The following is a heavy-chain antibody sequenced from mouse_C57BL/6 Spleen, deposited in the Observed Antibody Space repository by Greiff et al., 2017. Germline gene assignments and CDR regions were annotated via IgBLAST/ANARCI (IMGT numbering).Heavy chain of an antibody. J-gene: IGHJ2*01. Sequence: QVQLQQPGAELVKPGASVKLSCKASGYTFTSYWMHWVKQRPGRGLEWIGRIDPNSGGTKNNEKFKSKATLTVDKPSSTSYMQLSSLTSEDSAVYYCAMYINYLDYWGQGTTLTVSS. CDR1: GYTFTSYW. D-gene: IGHD2-5*01. CDR3: AMYINYLDY. CDR2: IDPNSGGT. V-gene: IGHV1-72*01.